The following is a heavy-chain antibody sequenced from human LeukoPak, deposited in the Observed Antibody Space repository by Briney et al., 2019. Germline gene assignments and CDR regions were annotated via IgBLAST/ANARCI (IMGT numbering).Heavy chain of an antibody. CDR2: ISYDGSNK. J-gene: IGHJ5*02. V-gene: IGHV3-30*18. CDR3: AKGSHPYYYDSSGQEDWFDP. Sequence: GGSLRLSCAASGFTFSSYGMHWVRQAPGKGLEWVAVISYDGSNKYYADSVKGRFTISRDNSKNTLYLQMNSLRAEDTAVYYCAKGSHPYYYDSSGQEDWFDPWGQGTLVTVSS. CDR1: GFTFSSYG. D-gene: IGHD3-22*01.